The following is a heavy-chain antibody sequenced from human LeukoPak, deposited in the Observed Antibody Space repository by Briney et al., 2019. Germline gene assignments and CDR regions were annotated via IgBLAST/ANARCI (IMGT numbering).Heavy chain of an antibody. J-gene: IGHJ3*02. CDR3: ASYYDSSPYDAFDI. CDR2: IYYSGST. D-gene: IGHD3-22*01. CDR1: GGSISSYY. V-gene: IGHV4-59*01. Sequence: KPSETLSLTCTVSGGSISSYYWSWIRQPPGKGLEWIGYIYYSGSTNYNPSLKSRVTISVDTSKNQFSLKLSSVTAADTAVYYCASYYDSSPYDAFDIWGQGTMVTVSS.